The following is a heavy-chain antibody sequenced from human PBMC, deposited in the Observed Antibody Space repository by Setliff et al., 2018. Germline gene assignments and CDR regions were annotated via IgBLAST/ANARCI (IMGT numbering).Heavy chain of an antibody. V-gene: IGHV4-39*07. CDR2: IYYTGST. D-gene: IGHD1-1*01. CDR3: ARDMGQPYYFES. CDR1: GGSISSSSHY. Sequence: SETLSLTCTVSGGSISSSSHYWGWIRQPPGKGLEWIGSIYYTGSTYYNPSLKSRVTMSVDTSKRQFSLKLGSATAADTAVYYCARDMGQPYYFESWGLGTLVTVSA. J-gene: IGHJ4*02.